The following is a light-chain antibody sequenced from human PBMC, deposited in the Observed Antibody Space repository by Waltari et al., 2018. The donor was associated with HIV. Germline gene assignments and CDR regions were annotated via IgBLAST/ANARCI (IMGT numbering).Light chain of an antibody. CDR2: AVT. CDR3: SSFANRDGFYVL. CDR1: NSDIGTYDY. J-gene: IGLJ2*01. Sequence: QSALTQPPSASGSPGQSVTLSCTGTNSDIGTYDYVSWYQQHPGKAPKLVISAVTKRPSGVSDRFSCSKSGNTAFLTVSGLQAEDEADYYCSSFANRDGFYVLFGGGTRLTVL. V-gene: IGLV2-8*01.